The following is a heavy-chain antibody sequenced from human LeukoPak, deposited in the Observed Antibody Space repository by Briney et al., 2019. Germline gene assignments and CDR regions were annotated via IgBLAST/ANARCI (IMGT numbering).Heavy chain of an antibody. CDR1: GFTFDDYA. V-gene: IGHV3-9*01. CDR3: AKDIGSYGYGGSGMDV. Sequence: GRSLRLSCAASGFTFDDYAMHWVRQAPGKGLEWVSGISWNSGSIGYADSVKGRFTISRDNAKNSLYLQMNSLRAEDTALYYCAKDIGSYGYGGSGMDVWGQGTTVTVSS. CDR2: ISWNSGSI. D-gene: IGHD5-18*01. J-gene: IGHJ6*02.